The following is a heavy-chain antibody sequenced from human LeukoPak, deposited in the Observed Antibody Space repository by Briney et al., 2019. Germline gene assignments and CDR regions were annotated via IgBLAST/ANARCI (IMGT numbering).Heavy chain of an antibody. J-gene: IGHJ4*02. D-gene: IGHD3-10*01. CDR2: IAPRSGAT. V-gene: IGHV1-2*02. Sequence: ASVKVSCKASGYTFSGNYIHWVRQAPGQGREWVGWIAPRSGATTYAQKFQDRVTMTRDTSIRTAYLELASLRSDDTAMYYCARDGSVESGHYYFDFWGQGTLVTVSS. CDR3: ARDGSVESGHYYFDF. CDR1: GYTFSGNY.